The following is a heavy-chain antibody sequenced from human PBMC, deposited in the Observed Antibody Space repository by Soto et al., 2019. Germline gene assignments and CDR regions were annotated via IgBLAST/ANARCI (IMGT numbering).Heavy chain of an antibody. V-gene: IGHV3-48*02. D-gene: IGHD6-13*01. CDR2: ISSSSSNI. CDR1: GFTFSTYS. J-gene: IGHJ4*02. Sequence: EVQLVESGGGFVQPGGSLRLSCAASGFTFSTYSMNWVRQAPGKGLVWVSYISSSSSNIQYADYVKGRFTISRDNAKNSLYLQMNSLRDEDTAVYYCARDLSWAFDYWGQGTLLTVSS. CDR3: ARDLSWAFDY.